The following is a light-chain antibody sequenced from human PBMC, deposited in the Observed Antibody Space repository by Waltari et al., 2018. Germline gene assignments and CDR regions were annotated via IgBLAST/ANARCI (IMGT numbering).Light chain of an antibody. Sequence: LTQSPAPLSLSPGARATLSCRASQSVGSYLAWYQQKPGQAPRLLIYGASNRATGIPDRFSGRGFGTEFSLTISSLEPEDFAVYYCQKYSSSPLTFGGGTKVEIK. CDR1: QSVGSY. V-gene: IGKV3-20*01. J-gene: IGKJ4*01. CDR2: GAS. CDR3: QKYSSSPLT.